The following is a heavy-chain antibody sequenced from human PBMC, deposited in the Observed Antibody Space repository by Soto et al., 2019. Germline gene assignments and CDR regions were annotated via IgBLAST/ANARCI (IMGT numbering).Heavy chain of an antibody. V-gene: IGHV3-53*01. CDR2: IYSTGTT. D-gene: IGHD3-10*01. CDR3: AKDGRGSVSHYHSFGY. Sequence: EVQLVESGGGLIQPGGSLKLSCAASGFTVGNNYMSWVRQAPGKGLEWVSLIYSTGTTKYADSVKGRFTVSRDNAKNTLYLQMNSLGAGDTAVYYCAKDGRGSVSHYHSFGYWGQGTMVTVSS. CDR1: GFTVGNNY. J-gene: IGHJ4*02.